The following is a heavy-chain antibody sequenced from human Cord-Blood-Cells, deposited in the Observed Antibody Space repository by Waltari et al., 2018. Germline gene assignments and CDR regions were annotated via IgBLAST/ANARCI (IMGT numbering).Heavy chain of an antibody. CDR3: AREVGGSSGYYFDY. J-gene: IGHJ4*02. CDR1: GGSISSGGYS. CDR2: IYHSGST. V-gene: IGHV4-30-2*01. Sequence: QLQLQESGSGLVKPSQTLSLTCAVSGGSISSGGYSWSWIRQPPGKGLEWIGYIYHSGSTYYNPSLKSRVTISVDRSKNQFSLKLSSVTAADTAVYYCAREVGGSSGYYFDYWGQGTLVTVSS. D-gene: IGHD3-22*01.